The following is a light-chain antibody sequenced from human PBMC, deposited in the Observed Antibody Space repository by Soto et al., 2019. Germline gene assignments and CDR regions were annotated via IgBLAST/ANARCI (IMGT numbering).Light chain of an antibody. CDR3: SSCAGSNSLV. Sequence: QSALTQPPSASGSPGQSVTISCTGTSSDVGGYNYVSWYQQHPGKAPKLMLYEVTQRPSGVPDRFSGSKSGNTASLTVSGLQAEDEADYYCSSCAGSNSLVFGGGTKLTVL. CDR2: EVT. V-gene: IGLV2-8*01. J-gene: IGLJ2*01. CDR1: SSDVGGYNY.